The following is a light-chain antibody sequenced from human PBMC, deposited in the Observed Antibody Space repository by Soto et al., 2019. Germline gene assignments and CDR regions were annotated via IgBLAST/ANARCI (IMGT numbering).Light chain of an antibody. V-gene: IGLV1-40*01. Sequence: QSVLTQPPTVSGAPGQRVTISCTGSSSNIGAGYDVHWYQQLLGTAPKLLVYTNNNLPSGVPDRFSGSKSGTSASLAIAGLRAEDEADYFCQSYDNILSGSVFRGGTQLTVL. CDR3: QSYDNILSGSV. CDR1: SSNIGAGYD. J-gene: IGLJ7*01. CDR2: TNN.